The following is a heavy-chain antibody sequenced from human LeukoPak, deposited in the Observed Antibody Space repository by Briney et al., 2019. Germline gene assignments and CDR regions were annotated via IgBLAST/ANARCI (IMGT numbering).Heavy chain of an antibody. J-gene: IGHJ3*01. CDR2: MLYDGSGI. CDR3: ARDLASGNHPDGFDV. Sequence: GRSLRLSCAASGFSFRLYGMHWVRQAPGKGLEWVALMLYDGSGIYYADSVKGRFSITRDNSNNMFYLEMNSLRAEDSGVYYCARDLASGNHPDGFDVWTQGTLVTVSS. CDR1: GFSFRLYG. D-gene: IGHD1-14*01. V-gene: IGHV3-33*05.